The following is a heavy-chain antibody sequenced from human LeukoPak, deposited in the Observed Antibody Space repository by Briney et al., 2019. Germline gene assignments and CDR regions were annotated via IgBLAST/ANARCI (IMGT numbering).Heavy chain of an antibody. J-gene: IGHJ4*02. CDR2: ISYDGGKK. Sequence: GRSLRLSCAASGFTFSSHDMHWVRQAPGKGLEWVAIISYDGGKKDYADSVKGRFTISRGNSKNTLYLQMNSLRAEDTAVYYCAKGEGMDYYDSSGYYWGQGTLVTVSS. CDR1: GFTFSSHD. CDR3: AKGEGMDYYDSSGYY. V-gene: IGHV3-30*18. D-gene: IGHD3-22*01.